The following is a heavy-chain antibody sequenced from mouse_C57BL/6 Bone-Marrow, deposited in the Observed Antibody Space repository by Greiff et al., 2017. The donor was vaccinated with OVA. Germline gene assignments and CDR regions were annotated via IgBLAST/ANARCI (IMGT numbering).Heavy chain of an antibody. CDR3: ARVYYGNSYYFDY. D-gene: IGHD2-1*01. CDR2: IWTGGGT. CDR1: GFSLTSYA. Sequence: VKLVESGPGLVAPSQSLSITCTVSGFSLTSYAISWVRQPPGTGLEWLGVIWTGGGTNYNSALNSRLSISKDNSKSQVFLKMNSLQTDDTARYYCARVYYGNSYYFDYWGQGTTLTVSS. V-gene: IGHV2-9-1*01. J-gene: IGHJ2*01.